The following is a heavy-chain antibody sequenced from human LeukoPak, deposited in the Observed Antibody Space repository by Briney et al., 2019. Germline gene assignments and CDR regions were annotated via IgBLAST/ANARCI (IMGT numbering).Heavy chain of an antibody. CDR1: GYTFTNYY. D-gene: IGHD6-19*01. V-gene: IGHV5-51*01. CDR3: ATLSGRHFYFEY. CDR2: IYPGDSDT. J-gene: IGHJ4*02. Sequence: GESLKISCKGSGYTFTNYYIAWVRQMPGKGLEWMGIIYPGDSDTRYSPSFQGQVTMSADKSISTAYLQWRSLKASDTAMYYCATLSGRHFYFEYWGQGTLVTVSS.